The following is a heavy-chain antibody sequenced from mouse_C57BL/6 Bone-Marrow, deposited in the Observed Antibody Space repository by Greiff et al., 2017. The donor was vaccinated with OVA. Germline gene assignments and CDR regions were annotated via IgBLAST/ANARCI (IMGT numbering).Heavy chain of an antibody. CDR1: GFTFSSYA. Sequence: EVKLMESGEGLVKPGGSLKLSCAASGFTFSSYAMSWVRQTPEKRLEWVAYISSGGDYIYYADTVKGRFTISRDNARNTLYLQMSSLKSEDTAMYYCTRESTLWYFDVWGTGTTVTVSS. CDR3: TRESTLWYFDV. J-gene: IGHJ1*03. D-gene: IGHD5-1*01. CDR2: ISSGGDYI. V-gene: IGHV5-9-1*02.